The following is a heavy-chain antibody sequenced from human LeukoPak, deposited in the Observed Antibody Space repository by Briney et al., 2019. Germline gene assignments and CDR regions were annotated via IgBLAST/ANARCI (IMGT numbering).Heavy chain of an antibody. CDR1: GFTFDNFA. CDR3: AKGGRVGARVYFQH. V-gene: IGHV3-9*01. CDR2: ITWHSAST. J-gene: IGHJ1*01. Sequence: GGSLRLSCAASGFTFDNFAMHWVRQLPGKDLEWVSGITWHSASTGYADSVKGRFTISRDNSKNTLYLQMNSLRAEDTAVYYCAKGGRVGARVYFQHWGQGTLVTVSS. D-gene: IGHD1-26*01.